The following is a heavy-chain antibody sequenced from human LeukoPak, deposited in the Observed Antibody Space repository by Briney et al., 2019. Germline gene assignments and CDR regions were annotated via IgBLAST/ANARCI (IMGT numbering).Heavy chain of an antibody. J-gene: IGHJ4*02. CDR3: ARGAYYDSSGYYYPPHD. CDR1: GYTFTSYD. V-gene: IGHV1-69*13. CDR2: IIPIFGTA. D-gene: IGHD3-22*01. Sequence: ASVKVSCKASGYTFTSYDINWVRQATGQGLEWMGGIIPIFGTANYAQKFQGRVTITADESTSTAYMELSSLRSEDTAVYYCARGAYYDSSGYYYPPHDWGQGTLVTVSS.